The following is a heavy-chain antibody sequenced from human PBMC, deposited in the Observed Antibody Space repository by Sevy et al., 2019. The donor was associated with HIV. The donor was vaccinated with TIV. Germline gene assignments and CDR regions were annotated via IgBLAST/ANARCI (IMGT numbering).Heavy chain of an antibody. CDR1: GYSFTSYW. D-gene: IGHD1-26*01. V-gene: IGHV5-51*01. CDR3: ARRSTGIVGTHFDY. Sequence: GESLISCKGSGYSFTSYWIGWVRQMPGKGLEWMGIIYPGDSDTRYSPSFQGQVTISADKSISTAYLQWSSLKASDTAMYYCARRSTGIVGTHFDYWGQGTLVTVSS. CDR2: IYPGDSDT. J-gene: IGHJ4*02.